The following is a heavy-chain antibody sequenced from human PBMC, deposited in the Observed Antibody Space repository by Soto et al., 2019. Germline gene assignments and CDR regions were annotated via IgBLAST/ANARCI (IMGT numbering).Heavy chain of an antibody. CDR2: IIPILGIA. J-gene: IGHJ5*02. V-gene: IGHV1-69*02. CDR3: ARGRESSSWHNWFDP. Sequence: QVQLVQSGAEVKKPGSSVKVSCKASGGTFSSYTISWVRQAPGQGLEWMGRIIPILGIANYAQKFQGRVTITADKSTSTAYMELSRLRSEDTAVYYCARGRESSSWHNWFDPWGQGTLVTVSS. CDR1: GGTFSSYT. D-gene: IGHD6-13*01.